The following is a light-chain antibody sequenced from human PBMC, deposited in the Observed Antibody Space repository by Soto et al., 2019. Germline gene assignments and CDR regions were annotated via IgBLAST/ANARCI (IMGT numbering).Light chain of an antibody. Sequence: QSALTQPASVSGSPGQSITISCTGTSSDVGGYTYVSWYQHHPGKAPKLMIYEVSNRPSGVSNRFSGSKSGNTASLTISGLQAEDEADCYCSSYTSSSTYVFGTGTKVTVL. J-gene: IGLJ1*01. V-gene: IGLV2-14*01. CDR2: EVS. CDR3: SSYTSSSTYV. CDR1: SSDVGGYTY.